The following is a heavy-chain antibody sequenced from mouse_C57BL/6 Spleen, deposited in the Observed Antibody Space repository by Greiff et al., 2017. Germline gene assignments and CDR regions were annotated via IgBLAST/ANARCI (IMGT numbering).Heavy chain of an antibody. V-gene: IGHV1-82*01. J-gene: IGHJ3*01. CDR3: ARAYYSNNGLFAY. CDR2: IYPGDGDT. D-gene: IGHD2-5*01. Sequence: VQLQQSGPELVKPGASVQISCKASGYAFRSSWMNWVKQRPGKGLEWIGRIYPGDGDTNYNGKFKGKATLTADKSSSTAYMQLSSLTSEDSAVYFCARAYYSNNGLFAYWGQGTLVTVSA. CDR1: GYAFRSSW.